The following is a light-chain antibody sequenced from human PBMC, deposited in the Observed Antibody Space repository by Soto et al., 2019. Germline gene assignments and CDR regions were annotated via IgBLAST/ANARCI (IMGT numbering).Light chain of an antibody. Sequence: IQMTQSPSSLSASVGDRVTITCQASQNINNYLNWYQQKPGRAPKPLIYDASNLEAGVPSRFRGSGSGTDFTFTISRLQPEDIATYYCQQYENLPTFGQGTRLEI. J-gene: IGKJ5*01. V-gene: IGKV1-33*01. CDR3: QQYENLPT. CDR1: QNINNY. CDR2: DAS.